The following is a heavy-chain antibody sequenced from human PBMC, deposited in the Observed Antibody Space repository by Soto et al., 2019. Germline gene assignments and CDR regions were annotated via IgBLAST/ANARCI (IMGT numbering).Heavy chain of an antibody. J-gene: IGHJ5*02. D-gene: IGHD3-9*01. CDR3: AGTVFRTDYDILTGHYPTKRFDP. CDR1: GFSLSNARMG. V-gene: IGHV2-26*01. Sequence: QVTLKESGPVLVTPTETLTLTCTVSGFSLSNARMGVSWVRQPPGRALEWLAHIFSNDEKSYSTSLKTRLTISKDTSKSQVVLTMTNMDPADTGTYYCAGTVFRTDYDILTGHYPTKRFDPWGQGTLVTVSS. CDR2: IFSNDEK.